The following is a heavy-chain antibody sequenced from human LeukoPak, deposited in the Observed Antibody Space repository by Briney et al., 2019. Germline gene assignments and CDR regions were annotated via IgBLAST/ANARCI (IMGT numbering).Heavy chain of an antibody. CDR3: ARTASYYDISTGYYAAHWFDP. J-gene: IGHJ5*02. D-gene: IGHD3-9*01. CDR1: GGSISSYY. V-gene: IGHV4-59*01. Sequence: SETLSLTCTVSGGSISSYYWSWIRQPPGKGLEWIGYIYYSGSTNYNPSLKSRVTISVDTSKNQFSLKLSSVTAADTAVYYCARTASYYDISTGYYAAHWFDPWGQGTLVTVSS. CDR2: IYYSGST.